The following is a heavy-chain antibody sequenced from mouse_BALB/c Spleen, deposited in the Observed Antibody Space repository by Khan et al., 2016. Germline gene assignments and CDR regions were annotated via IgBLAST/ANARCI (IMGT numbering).Heavy chain of an antibody. J-gene: IGHJ1*01. CDR1: GFDFSRYW. CDR2: INPDSSTI. V-gene: IGHV4-1*02. Sequence: EVKLLESGGGLVQPGGSLKLSCAASGFDFSRYWMSWVRQAPGKGLEWIGEINPDSSTINYTPSLKDKFTISRDNAKNTLYLQMSKVRSEDTDLYYCASTFWYFDVWGAGTTVTVSS. CDR3: ASTFWYFDV.